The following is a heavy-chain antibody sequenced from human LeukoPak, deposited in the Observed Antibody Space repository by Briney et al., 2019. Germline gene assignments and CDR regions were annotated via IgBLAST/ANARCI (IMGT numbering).Heavy chain of an antibody. V-gene: IGHV3-9*01. CDR2: ISWNSGSI. CDR3: AKDISTNRGLGLVDY. J-gene: IGHJ4*02. CDR1: GFTFDDYA. Sequence: GRSLRLSCAASGFTFDDYAMHWVRQAPGKGLDWVSGISWNSGSIGYADSVKGRFTISRDNAKNSLYLQMNSLRAEDTALYYCAKDISTNRGLGLVDYWGQGTLVTVSS. D-gene: IGHD3-10*01.